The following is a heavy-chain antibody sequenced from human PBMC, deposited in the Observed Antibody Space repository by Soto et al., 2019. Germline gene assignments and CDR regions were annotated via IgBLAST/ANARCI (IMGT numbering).Heavy chain of an antibody. CDR2: IYHSGST. CDR3: AGTSGRRFPYNWFGT. J-gene: IGHJ5*02. Sequence: PSVTMSFTCAVSGGYISSGGYSWRWIRQPPGKGLEWIGYIYHSGSTCYYPSLMSRVTISVDRSKNQFSLNLSSVTASDTAVYYDAGTSGRRFPYNWFGTWDQGTLVTVSS. CDR1: GGYISSGGYS. V-gene: IGHV4-30-2*01. D-gene: IGHD3-10*01.